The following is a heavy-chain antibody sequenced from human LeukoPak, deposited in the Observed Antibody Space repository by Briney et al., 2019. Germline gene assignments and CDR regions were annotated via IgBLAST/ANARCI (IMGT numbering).Heavy chain of an antibody. J-gene: IGHJ4*02. CDR1: GYSISSGYY. CDR2: IYHSGTT. V-gene: IGHV4-38-2*02. Sequence: SETLSLTCTGSGYSISSGYYWGWIRQPPGKGLVWIGIIYHSGTTYYNPSLQSRVSISLDTSKNQFSLTLGSVTAADTAVYYCAGGVSGSYDQDYFDFWGQGTLVTVSS. CDR3: AGGVSGSYDQDYFDF. D-gene: IGHD1-26*01.